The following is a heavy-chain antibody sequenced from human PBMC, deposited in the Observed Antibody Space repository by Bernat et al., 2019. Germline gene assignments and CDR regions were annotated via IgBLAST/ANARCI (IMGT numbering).Heavy chain of an antibody. V-gene: IGHV3-23*01. J-gene: IGHJ4*02. CDR1: GFTFSSYA. CDR2: ISGSGGTT. CDR3: AKEHDYSWGSYRG. Sequence: EVQLLESGGGLVQPGGSLRLSCAASGFTFSSYAMSWVCQAPGKGLEWVSAISGSGGTTYYADSVKGRFTISRDNSKNTLYLQMNSLRAEDTAVYYCAKEHDYSWGSYRGWGQGTLVTVSS. D-gene: IGHD3-16*02.